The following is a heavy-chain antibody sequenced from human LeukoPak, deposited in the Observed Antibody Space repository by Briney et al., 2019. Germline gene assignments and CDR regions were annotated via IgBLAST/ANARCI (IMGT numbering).Heavy chain of an antibody. CDR3: ARDSTYYYDNSGFDSAAFDI. CDR1: GVSISTGGYY. Sequence: SQTLSLSCTVSGVSISTGGYYWSWIRPHPGTGLEWIVYINHSGTAYYNPSLRSRITISLDTPKNLFSLKLTSVTAADTAVYYCARDSTYYYDNSGFDSAAFDIWGQGTMVTVSS. CDR2: INHSGTA. D-gene: IGHD3-22*01. V-gene: IGHV4-31*03. J-gene: IGHJ3*02.